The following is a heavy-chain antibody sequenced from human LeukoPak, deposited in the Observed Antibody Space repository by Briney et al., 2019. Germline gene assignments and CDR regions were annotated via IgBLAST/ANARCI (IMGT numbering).Heavy chain of an antibody. J-gene: IGHJ4*02. CDR1: GFTFSSYG. CDR2: ISYDGSNK. V-gene: IGHV3-30*18. CDR3: AEDQERVYDNPGLGLYYFDY. Sequence: PGRSLRLSCAASGFTFSSYGMHWVRQAPGKGLEWVAVISYDGSNKYYADSVKGRFTISRDNSKNTLYLQMNSLRAEDTAVYYCAEDQERVYDNPGLGLYYFDYWGQGTLVTVSS. D-gene: IGHD5/OR15-5a*01.